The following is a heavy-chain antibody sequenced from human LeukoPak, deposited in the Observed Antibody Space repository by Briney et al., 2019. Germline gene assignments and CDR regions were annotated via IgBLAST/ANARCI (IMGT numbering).Heavy chain of an antibody. Sequence: SGGSLRLSCAASGFSFEAYGMYWVRQAPGKGLEWVSGITWNSDDMAYADSVKGRFTISRDNAKNCLYLQVNSLTVEDTALYYCTRVTSWRTGFDYWGQGTLVTVSS. CDR1: GFSFEAYG. D-gene: IGHD1-1*01. J-gene: IGHJ4*02. CDR2: ITWNSDDM. V-gene: IGHV3-9*01. CDR3: TRVTSWRTGFDY.